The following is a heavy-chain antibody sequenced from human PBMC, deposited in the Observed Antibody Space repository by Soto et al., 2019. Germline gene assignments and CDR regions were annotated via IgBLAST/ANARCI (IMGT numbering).Heavy chain of an antibody. V-gene: IGHV3-23*01. CDR1: GFIFSSSA. CDR3: AREALGTTVTNLFDY. CDR2: ISDSGRST. Sequence: EVQLLESGGGLVQPGGSLRLSCAASGFIFSSSAMNWVRQAPGKGLEWVSAISDSGRSTYYADSVKGRFTISRDNSKYTLYLQMNRLRAEDTAVYYCAREALGTTVTNLFDYWGQGTLVTVSS. J-gene: IGHJ4*02. D-gene: IGHD4-17*01.